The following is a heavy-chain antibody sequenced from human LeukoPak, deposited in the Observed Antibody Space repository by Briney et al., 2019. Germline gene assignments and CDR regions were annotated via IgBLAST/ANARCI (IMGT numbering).Heavy chain of an antibody. J-gene: IGHJ5*02. Sequence: GGSLRLSCAASGFTFSSYWMSWVRQAPGKGLEWVANIKQDGSEKYYVDSVKGRFTISRDNAKNSLYLQMNSLRAEDAAVYYCARGGITMVRGVTARFDPWGQGTLVTVSS. D-gene: IGHD3-10*01. CDR2: IKQDGSEK. CDR1: GFTFSSYW. CDR3: ARGGITMVRGVTARFDP. V-gene: IGHV3-7*03.